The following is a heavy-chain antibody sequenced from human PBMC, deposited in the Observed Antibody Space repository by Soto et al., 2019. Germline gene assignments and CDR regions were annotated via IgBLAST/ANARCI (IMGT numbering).Heavy chain of an antibody. Sequence: HPGGSLRLSCAASGFTFDDYAMHWVRQAPGKGLEWVSGISWNSGSIGYADSVKGRFTISRDNAKDSLYLQMNSLRAEDTALYYCAKDSRASGWNWVYYYGMDVWGQGTTVTVSS. CDR2: ISWNSGSI. V-gene: IGHV3-9*01. D-gene: IGHD1-7*01. CDR1: GFTFDDYA. CDR3: AKDSRASGWNWVYYYGMDV. J-gene: IGHJ6*02.